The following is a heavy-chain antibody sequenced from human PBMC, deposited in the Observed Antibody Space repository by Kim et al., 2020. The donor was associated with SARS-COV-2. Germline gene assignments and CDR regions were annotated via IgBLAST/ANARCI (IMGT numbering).Heavy chain of an antibody. D-gene: IGHD3-22*01. CDR2: IYYSENT. CDR3: ARGYYDNSGYGWFDP. V-gene: IGHV4-61*01. Sequence: SETLSLTCTVSGGSVSSGNYYWSWIRQPPGKGLEWIGYIYYSENTNDNPSLKSRVTISVDTSKNQFSLKMSSVTAAGTAVYYCARGYYDNSGYGWFDPWGQGTLVTVSS. CDR1: GGSVSSGNYY. J-gene: IGHJ5*02.